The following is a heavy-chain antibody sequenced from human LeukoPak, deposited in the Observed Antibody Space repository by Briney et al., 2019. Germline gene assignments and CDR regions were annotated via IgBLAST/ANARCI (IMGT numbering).Heavy chain of an antibody. CDR1: GGSFSDYY. CDR2: IYRSGST. CDR3: ARGAITIFGVVTDDVFDI. D-gene: IGHD3-3*01. Sequence: SETLSLTCAVSGGSFSDYYWAWIRQPPGKGLEWIGYIYRSGSTNYNPSLKSRVNMSIDTSKEHYSLRLSSVTAADTAVYFCARGAITIFGVVTDDVFDIWGQGTMVTVSS. J-gene: IGHJ3*02. V-gene: IGHV4-59*01.